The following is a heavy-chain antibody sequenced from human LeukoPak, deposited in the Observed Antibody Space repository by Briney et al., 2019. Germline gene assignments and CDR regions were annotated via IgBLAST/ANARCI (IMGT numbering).Heavy chain of an antibody. J-gene: IGHJ4*02. D-gene: IGHD3-3*01. Sequence: SETLSLTCTVSGGSISSYYWSWLRQPPGKGLEWIGYIYYSGSTNYNPSLKSRVTISVDTSKNQFSLKLSSVTAADTAVYYCARGGGSRITIFGVVINDFDYWGQGTLVTVSS. CDR1: GGSISSYY. CDR2: IYYSGST. V-gene: IGHV4-59*01. CDR3: ARGGGSRITIFGVVINDFDY.